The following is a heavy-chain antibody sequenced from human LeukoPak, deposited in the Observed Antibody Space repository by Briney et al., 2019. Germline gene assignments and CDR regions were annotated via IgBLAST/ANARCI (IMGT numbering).Heavy chain of an antibody. V-gene: IGHV3-30*02. CDR3: AKDRRVILWFGELAF. CDR1: GFTFSSYG. Sequence: PGGSLRLSCAASGFTFSSYGMHWVRQAPGKGLEWVAFIRYDGSNKYYADSVKGRFAISRDNSKNTLYLQMNSLRAEDTAVYYCAKDRRVILWFGELAFWGQGTLVTVSS. D-gene: IGHD3-10*01. CDR2: IRYDGSNK. J-gene: IGHJ4*02.